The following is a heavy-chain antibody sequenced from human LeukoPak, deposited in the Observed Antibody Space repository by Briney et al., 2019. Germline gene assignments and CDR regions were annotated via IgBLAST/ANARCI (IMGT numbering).Heavy chain of an antibody. CDR3: ARTKVTTVALPNWFDP. Sequence: SVKVSCKASGGTFSSYAISWVRQAPGQGLEWMGRIIPILGIANYAQKFQGRVTITADKSTSTAYMELSSLRSEDTAVYYCARTKVTTVALPNWFDPWGQGTLVTVSS. V-gene: IGHV1-69*04. J-gene: IGHJ5*02. D-gene: IGHD4-23*01. CDR2: IIPILGIA. CDR1: GGTFSSYA.